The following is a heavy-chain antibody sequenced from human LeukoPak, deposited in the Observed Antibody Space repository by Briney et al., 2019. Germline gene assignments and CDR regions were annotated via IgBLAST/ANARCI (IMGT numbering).Heavy chain of an antibody. CDR1: GLTFSSHP. CDR2: ISGTGSNT. Sequence: GGSLRLSCAASGLTFSSHPMSWVRRAPGKGLEWVSAISGTGSNTYYADSVKGRFTISRDNSKNTLYLQLNSLRAEDTALYYCARDLHYYVAMDVWGQGTTVTVSS. J-gene: IGHJ6*02. D-gene: IGHD3-10*02. CDR3: ARDLHYYVAMDV. V-gene: IGHV3-23*01.